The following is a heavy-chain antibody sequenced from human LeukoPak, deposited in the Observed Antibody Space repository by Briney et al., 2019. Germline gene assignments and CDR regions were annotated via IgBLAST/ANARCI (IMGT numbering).Heavy chain of an antibody. D-gene: IGHD4-17*01. Sequence: SETLSLTCAVSGGSFSGYYWSWIRQPPGKGLEWIGYIYYSGSTNYNPSLKSRVTISVDTSKNQFSLKLSSVTAADTAVYYCARGMTTVRYWGQGTLVTVSS. CDR2: IYYSGST. CDR1: GGSFSGYY. J-gene: IGHJ4*02. V-gene: IGHV4-59*01. CDR3: ARGMTTVRY.